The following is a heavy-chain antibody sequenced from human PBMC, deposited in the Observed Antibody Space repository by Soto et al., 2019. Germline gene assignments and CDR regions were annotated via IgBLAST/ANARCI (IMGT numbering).Heavy chain of an antibody. J-gene: IGHJ4*02. CDR2: ISGSGGST. CDR3: ATLRGIVVVPAAFLFDY. D-gene: IGHD2-2*01. Sequence: EVQLLESGGGLVQPGGSLRLSCAASGFTFSSYAMSWVRQAPGKGLEWVSAISGSGGSTYYADSVKGRFTISRDNSKNTLYLQMNSLRAEDTAVYYCATLRGIVVVPAAFLFDYWGQGPLVTVSS. CDR1: GFTFSSYA. V-gene: IGHV3-23*01.